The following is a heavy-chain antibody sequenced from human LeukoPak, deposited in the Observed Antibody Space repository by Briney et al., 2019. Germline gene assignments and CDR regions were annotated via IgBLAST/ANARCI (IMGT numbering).Heavy chain of an antibody. CDR2: IIPIFGTA. Sequence: SVKVSCKASGGTFSSYAISWVRQAPGQGLEWMGGIIPIFGTANYAQKFQGRVTTTADKSTSTAYMELSRLRSDDTAVYYCANTYALGNYYKGGFDPWGQGTLVTVSS. CDR1: GGTFSSYA. V-gene: IGHV1-69*06. D-gene: IGHD3-10*01. CDR3: ANTYALGNYYKGGFDP. J-gene: IGHJ5*02.